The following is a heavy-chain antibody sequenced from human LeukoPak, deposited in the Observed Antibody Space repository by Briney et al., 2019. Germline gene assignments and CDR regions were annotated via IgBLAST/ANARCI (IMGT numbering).Heavy chain of an antibody. CDR3: ARTYNPDY. CDR2: IRYDGNNK. J-gene: IGHJ4*02. D-gene: IGHD1-14*01. Sequence: GGSLRLSCTASGFTFSSTGMHWVRQSPGKGLEWVSYIRYDGNNKYYGDSVKGRLTVSRDNSKNTLYLQMNSLRVEDTAVYYCARTYNPDYWGQGTLVTVSS. V-gene: IGHV3-30*02. CDR1: GFTFSSTG.